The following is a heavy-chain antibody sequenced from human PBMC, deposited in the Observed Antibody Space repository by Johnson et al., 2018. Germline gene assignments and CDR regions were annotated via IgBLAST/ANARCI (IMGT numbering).Heavy chain of an antibody. CDR3: TRDYSGNYVDAFDI. D-gene: IGHD1-26*01. J-gene: IGHJ3*02. CDR2: IRRKIYGETT. CDR1: GFIFDDYA. V-gene: IGHV3-49*03. Sequence: VQLVESGGGLVQPGRSLRLSCLTSGFIFDDYAVTWFRQAPGKGLERVAFIRRKIYGETTEYAGSVEGRLSISRDNSKSISYLQMNSLKTEDTAIYYCTRDYSGNYVDAFDIWGQGTTVTVSS.